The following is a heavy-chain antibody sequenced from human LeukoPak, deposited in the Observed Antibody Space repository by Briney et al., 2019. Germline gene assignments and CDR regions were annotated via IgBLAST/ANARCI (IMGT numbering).Heavy chain of an antibody. D-gene: IGHD2/OR15-2a*01. CDR3: AGHHPRNTVDF. CDR2: ISDIGSI. V-gene: IGHV4-59*08. CDR1: AVSISSYY. Sequence: SETLSLTCTVSAVSISSYYWSWIRQPPGKELKWIAYISDIGSINYNPSLKSRATIAVESSRNQFSVKLSSVTAGDTAVYYCAGHHPRNTVDFWGQGTLVTVSS. J-gene: IGHJ4*02.